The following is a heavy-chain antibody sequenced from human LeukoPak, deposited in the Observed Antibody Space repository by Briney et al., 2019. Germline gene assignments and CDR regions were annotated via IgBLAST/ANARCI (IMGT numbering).Heavy chain of an antibody. Sequence: GGSLRLSCAASGFTFSSSAMSWVRQVPGKGLEWVSGISASGGSTYYADSVKGRFTISRDNSKNTLYLQMNSLRAEDTAVYYCAKDRGGNSLNAFDIWGQGTMVTVSS. CDR3: AKDRGGNSLNAFDI. CDR2: ISASGGST. D-gene: IGHD4-23*01. V-gene: IGHV3-23*01. CDR1: GFTFSSSA. J-gene: IGHJ3*02.